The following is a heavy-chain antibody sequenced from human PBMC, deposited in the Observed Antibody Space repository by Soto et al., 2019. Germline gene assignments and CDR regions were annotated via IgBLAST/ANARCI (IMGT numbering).Heavy chain of an antibody. J-gene: IGHJ6*03. CDR3: AKDLGYCTSGVCSDYYYMDV. D-gene: IGHD2-8*01. CDR1: GFIFNSYA. CDR2: ISNSGDST. V-gene: IGHV3-23*01. Sequence: GGSLRLSCVASGFIFNSYAMSWVRQAPGKGLEWVSSISNSGDSTYYADSVKGRFTITRDNSKNALYLHMNSLRAEDTAVYYCAKDLGYCTSGVCSDYYYMDVWGKGTTVTVSS.